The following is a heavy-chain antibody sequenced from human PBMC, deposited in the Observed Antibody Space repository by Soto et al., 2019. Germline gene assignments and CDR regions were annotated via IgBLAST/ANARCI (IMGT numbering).Heavy chain of an antibody. D-gene: IGHD6-19*01. CDR1: GFTFSSYW. CDR3: ARAGRIAVRAY. J-gene: IGHJ4*02. Sequence: EVQLVESGGGLVQPGGSLRLSCAASGFTFSSYWMTWVRQAPGKGLEWVANINQDGSEKYYVDSVKGRFTISRDNARNSLYLQINSLRAEDTAMLYCARAGRIAVRAYWGQGTLVTVSS. V-gene: IGHV3-7*01. CDR2: INQDGSEK.